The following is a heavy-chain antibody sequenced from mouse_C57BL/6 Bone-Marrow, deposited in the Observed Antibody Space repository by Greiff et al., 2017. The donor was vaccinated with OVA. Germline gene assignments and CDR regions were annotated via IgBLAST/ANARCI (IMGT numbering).Heavy chain of an antibody. CDR2: IRSKSNNYAT. V-gene: IGHV10-1*01. CDR1: GFSFNTYA. CDR3: VRHALYLHLFAY. Sequence: EVQLVESGGGLVQPKGSLKLSCAASGFSFNTYAMNWVRQAPGKGLEWVARIRSKSNNYATYYADSVKDRFTISRDDSESMLYLQMNNLKTEDTAMYYCVRHALYLHLFAYWGQGTLVTVSA. J-gene: IGHJ3*01. D-gene: IGHD2-3*01.